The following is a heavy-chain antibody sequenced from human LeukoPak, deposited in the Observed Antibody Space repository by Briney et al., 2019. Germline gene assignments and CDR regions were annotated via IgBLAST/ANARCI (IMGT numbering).Heavy chain of an antibody. CDR3: ARVDSSGYLDY. CDR1: GFTLSGHY. V-gene: IGHV3-11*01. Sequence: TGGSLRLSCAVSGFTLSGHYMTWIRQAPGEGLELISYISPSSDSIYYADSVKGRFTISRDNAKNSLYLQMNSLRAEDTAVYYCARVDSSGYLDYWGQGTLVTVSS. J-gene: IGHJ4*02. CDR2: ISPSSDSI. D-gene: IGHD3-22*01.